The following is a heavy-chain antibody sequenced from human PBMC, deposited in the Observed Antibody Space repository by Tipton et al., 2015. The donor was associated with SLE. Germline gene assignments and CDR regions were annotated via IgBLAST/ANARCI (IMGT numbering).Heavy chain of an antibody. CDR3: ARHLNSDFWSGFYQGGARAFDL. J-gene: IGHJ3*01. CDR1: DGSLSGYY. CDR2: INHRGSS. Sequence: TLSLTCTAYDGSLSGYYWSWIRQPPGKNLEWNGEINHRGSSNYNPSLKSRVTISLDTSKNQFSLELSSVTAADTAVYYCARHLNSDFWSGFYQGGARAFDLWGQGTMVTVSS. V-gene: IGHV4-34*01. D-gene: IGHD3-3*01.